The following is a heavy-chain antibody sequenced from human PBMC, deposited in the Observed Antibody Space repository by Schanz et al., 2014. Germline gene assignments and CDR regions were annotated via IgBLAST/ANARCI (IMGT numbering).Heavy chain of an antibody. D-gene: IGHD6-19*01. Sequence: QVQLQESGPGLVKPSETLSLTCTVSGGSISNYHWSWIQQPPGKGLEWLGYIYSSGNTNYNPSLKRRVTIAGDTTKNHFSLTLSSVAAADTAVYDCARDAVAGTAGSRDHYYVLDGWGQGTPVTVSS. J-gene: IGHJ6*02. V-gene: IGHV4-59*01. CDR2: IYSSGNT. CDR1: GGSISNYH. CDR3: ARDAVAGTAGSRDHYYVLDG.